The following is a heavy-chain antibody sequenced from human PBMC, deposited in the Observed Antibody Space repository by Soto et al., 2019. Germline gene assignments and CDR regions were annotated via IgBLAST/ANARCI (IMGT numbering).Heavy chain of an antibody. J-gene: IGHJ4*02. Sequence: GASVKVSCKASGYTFTSYYMHWVRQAPGQGLEWMGIINPSGGSTSYAQKFQGRVTMTRDTSTSTVYMELSSLRSEDTAVYYCARDPIAKEMATIGDYWGQGTLVTVSS. CDR2: INPSGGST. D-gene: IGHD5-12*01. CDR1: GYTFTSYY. CDR3: ARDPIAKEMATIGDY. V-gene: IGHV1-46*01.